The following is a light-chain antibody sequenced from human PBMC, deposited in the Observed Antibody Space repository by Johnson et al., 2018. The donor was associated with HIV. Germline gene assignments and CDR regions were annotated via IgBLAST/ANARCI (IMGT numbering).Light chain of an antibody. CDR2: EDN. V-gene: IGLV1-51*02. CDR1: SSNIENYF. J-gene: IGLJ1*01. CDR3: GIWDASLRSGF. Sequence: QSVLTQPPSVSAAPGQRVNISCSGNSSNIENYFVSWYQQLPGAAPRLVIYEDNKRPSGIPDRFSGSKSGASATLGITGLQTGDEADYYCGIWDASLRSGFFGTGPKVTVL.